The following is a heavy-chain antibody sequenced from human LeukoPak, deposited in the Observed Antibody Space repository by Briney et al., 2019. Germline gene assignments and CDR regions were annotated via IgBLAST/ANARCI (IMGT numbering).Heavy chain of an antibody. D-gene: IGHD3-22*01. V-gene: IGHV3-23*01. J-gene: IGHJ6*02. CDR1: TFSFTTYS. Sequence: AESLRLSCAAATFSFTTYSMSCVSPAHGKLLEWVSATSGIGGRASYADSGTGRFTLSTDHPKNTPYLQIDSLLTTDTSVYFFAKDEAHYYDSSGYPCRAYFRCGMDVWGQGTTVTVS. CDR2: TSGIGGRA. CDR3: AKDEAHYYDSSGYPCRAYFRCGMDV.